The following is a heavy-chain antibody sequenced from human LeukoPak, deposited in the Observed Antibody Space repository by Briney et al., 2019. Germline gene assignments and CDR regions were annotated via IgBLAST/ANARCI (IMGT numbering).Heavy chain of an antibody. CDR2: ISWDGGST. V-gene: IGHV3-43D*03. CDR3: AKGVGRGVTMLRGVMWWINYYYYYMDV. D-gene: IGHD3-10*01. J-gene: IGHJ6*03. Sequence: GGSLRLSCAASGFTFDDYAMHWVRQAPGKGLEWVSLISWDGGSTYYADSVKGRFTISRDNSKNSLYLQMNSLRAEDTALYYCAKGVGRGVTMLRGVMWWINYYYYYMDVWGKGTTVTVSS. CDR1: GFTFDDYA.